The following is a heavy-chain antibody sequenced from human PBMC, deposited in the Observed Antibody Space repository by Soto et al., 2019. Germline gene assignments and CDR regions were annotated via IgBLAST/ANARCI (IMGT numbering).Heavy chain of an antibody. J-gene: IGHJ1*01. V-gene: IGHV3-9*01. CDR2: INWNSVSI. Sequence: EVQLVESGGGLVQPGRSLRLSCAASGFNFDDYAMHWVRQVPGTGLEWVSGINWNSVSIDYADSVKGRFTISRDNAKNSLYLQMNSLRAEDTALYYCSKDLYSSINPRGGYFQHWGQGTLVTVSS. D-gene: IGHD6-13*01. CDR3: SKDLYSSINPRGGYFQH. CDR1: GFNFDDYA.